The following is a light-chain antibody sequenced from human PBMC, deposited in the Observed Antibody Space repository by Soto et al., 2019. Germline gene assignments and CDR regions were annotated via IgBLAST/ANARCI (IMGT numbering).Light chain of an antibody. CDR2: HVS. J-gene: IGLJ1*01. CDR3: TSFTSDNLYV. V-gene: IGLV2-14*03. Sequence: QSVLTQPASVSGSPGQSITISCTGTSSDFGGYNYVSWYQQYPGKVPKLLIYHVSNRPSGVSNRFSGSKSGNTASLTISGLQAEDEADYLCTSFTSDNLYVFGTGTKLTVL. CDR1: SSDFGGYNY.